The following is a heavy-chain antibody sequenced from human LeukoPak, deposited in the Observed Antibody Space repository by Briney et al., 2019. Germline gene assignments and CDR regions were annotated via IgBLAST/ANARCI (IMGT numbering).Heavy chain of an antibody. D-gene: IGHD2-15*01. J-gene: IGHJ4*02. V-gene: IGHV3-48*02. CDR2: ISSTGSPI. Sequence: GGSLRLSCAAAGFTFSRFGMNWVRQAPGKGLEWVSYISSTGSPIYYADSVKGRFTISRDNAKNSLRLQMNSLRDDDTAVYYCAQKGGTDYWGQGTLVTVSS. CDR3: AQKGGTDY. CDR1: GFTFSRFG.